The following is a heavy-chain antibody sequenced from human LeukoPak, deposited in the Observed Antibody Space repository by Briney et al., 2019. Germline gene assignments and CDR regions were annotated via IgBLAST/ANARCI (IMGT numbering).Heavy chain of an antibody. CDR2: IHKDGSST. CDR1: GFTFSSEW. Sequence: PGGSPRLSCAASGFTFSSEWMHWVRQAPGKGLVWVSRIHKDGSSTTYADSVKGRFTISRDNAKNTLYLQMNSLRAEDTAMYCCAREAYGSGNYYSDYWGQGTLVTVSS. V-gene: IGHV3-74*01. J-gene: IGHJ4*02. D-gene: IGHD3-10*01. CDR3: AREAYGSGNYYSDY.